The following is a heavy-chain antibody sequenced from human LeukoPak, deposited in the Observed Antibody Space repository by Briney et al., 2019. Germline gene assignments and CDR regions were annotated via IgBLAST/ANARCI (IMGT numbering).Heavy chain of an antibody. J-gene: IGHJ4*02. Sequence: GGSLRLSCAASGFTFSSYAMYWVRQAPDKGQELVAVLSYDGSTKSYADSVKGRFTISRDNSKSTMYLQMNSLRAEDMAVYYCARGRRYCSSTSCSNFDYWGQGTLFTVSS. CDR1: GFTFSSYA. V-gene: IGHV3-30-3*01. CDR2: LSYDGSTK. CDR3: ARGRRYCSSTSCSNFDY. D-gene: IGHD2-2*01.